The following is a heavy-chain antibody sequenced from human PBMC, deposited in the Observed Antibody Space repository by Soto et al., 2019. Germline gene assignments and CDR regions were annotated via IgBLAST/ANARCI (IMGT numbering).Heavy chain of an antibody. J-gene: IGHJ4*02. CDR2: IYYSGST. D-gene: IGHD2-15*01. Sequence: QLQLQESGPGLVKPSETLSLTCTVSGGSISSSSYYWGWIRQPPGKGLEWIGSIYYSGSTYYNPSLKSRVTISVDTSKNQFSLKLSSVTAADTAVYYCASLGDCSGGSCYPDYWGQGTLVTVSS. CDR3: ASLGDCSGGSCYPDY. V-gene: IGHV4-39*01. CDR1: GGSISSSSYY.